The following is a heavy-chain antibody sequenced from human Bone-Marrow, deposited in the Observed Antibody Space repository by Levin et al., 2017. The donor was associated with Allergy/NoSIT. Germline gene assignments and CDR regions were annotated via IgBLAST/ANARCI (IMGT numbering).Heavy chain of an antibody. CDR1: GGSISSSSYY. CDR2: IYYSGSA. D-gene: IGHD3-10*01. J-gene: IGHJ5*02. Sequence: SETLSLTCTVSGGSISSSSYYWGWIRQPPGKGLEWIGSIYYSGSAYYNPSLKGRVTVSVDTSKNQFSLKLSSVTAADTAVYYCASHYYYGSGSYFADPWGQGTLVTVSS. V-gene: IGHV4-39*07. CDR3: ASHYYYGSGSYFADP.